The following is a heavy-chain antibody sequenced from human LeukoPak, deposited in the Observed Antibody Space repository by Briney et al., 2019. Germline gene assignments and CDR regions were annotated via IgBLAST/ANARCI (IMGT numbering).Heavy chain of an antibody. V-gene: IGHV4-59*01. CDR3: AGHFDSSSSFCFDY. D-gene: IGHD6-6*01. CDR2: IYYSGST. CDR1: GGSISSYY. J-gene: IGHJ4*02. Sequence: SETLSLTCTVSGGSISSYYWRWIRQPPGKGLEWIGYIYYSGSTNYNPSLKSRVTISVDTSKNQFSLKLSSVTAADTAVYYCAGHFDSSSSFCFDYWGQGTLVTVSS.